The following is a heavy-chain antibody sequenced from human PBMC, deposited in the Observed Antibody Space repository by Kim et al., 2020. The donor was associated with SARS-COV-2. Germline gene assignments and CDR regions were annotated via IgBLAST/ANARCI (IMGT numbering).Heavy chain of an antibody. CDR2: ISGSDGST. J-gene: IGHJ6*02. Sequence: GGSLRLSCAASGFTFSSYAMSWVRQAPGKGLEWVSSISGSDGSTYYADSVKGRFTSSRDNSKNSLYLQMNSLRVEDTAIYYCGGGGSGWQKPPSYYYFARDVWRQGTTVTV. CDR1: GFTFSSYA. V-gene: IGHV3-23*01. CDR3: GGGGSGWQKPPSYYYFARDV. D-gene: IGHD6-19*01.